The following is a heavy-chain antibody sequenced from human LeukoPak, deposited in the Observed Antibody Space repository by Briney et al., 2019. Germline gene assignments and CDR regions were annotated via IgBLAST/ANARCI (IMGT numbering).Heavy chain of an antibody. CDR3: ARYDSTGLDY. CDR2: IYTSGST. J-gene: IGHJ4*02. Sequence: SETLSLTCTVSGGSISGYYWSWIRQTAGKGLEWIGRIYTSGSTDYNPSLKSRVTMSVDTSKNQFSLKLSSVTAADTAVYYCARYDSTGLDYWGKGTLVTVSS. CDR1: GGSISGYY. D-gene: IGHD3-22*01. V-gene: IGHV4-4*07.